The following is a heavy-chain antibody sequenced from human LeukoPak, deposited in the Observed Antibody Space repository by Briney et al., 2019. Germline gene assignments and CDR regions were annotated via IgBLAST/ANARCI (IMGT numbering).Heavy chain of an antibody. D-gene: IGHD3-22*01. CDR1: GYTFTGYY. CDR3: ARDHYDSSALVGY. V-gene: IGHV1-2*02. J-gene: IGHJ4*02. Sequence: GASVKDSCKASGYTFTGYYLHWVRLAPGQGLEWVGCINPNSGGTNYAQKFQGRVTMTRDTSISTAYMELNSLRSDDTAVYYCARDHYDSSALVGYWGQGTLVTVSS. CDR2: INPNSGGT.